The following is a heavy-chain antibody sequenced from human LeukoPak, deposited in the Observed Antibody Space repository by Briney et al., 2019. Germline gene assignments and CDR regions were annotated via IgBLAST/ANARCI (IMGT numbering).Heavy chain of an antibody. J-gene: IGHJ4*02. CDR2: ISAYNGNT. CDR3: ARGSPIECSGGSCSTLPSGDY. CDR1: GYTFTSYG. Sequence: ASAKVSCKASGYTFTSYGISWVRQAPGQGLEWMGWISAYNGNTNYAQKLQGRVTMTTDTSTSTAYMELRSLRSDDTAVYYCARGSPIECSGGSCSTLPSGDYWGQGTLVTVSS. V-gene: IGHV1-18*01. D-gene: IGHD2-15*01.